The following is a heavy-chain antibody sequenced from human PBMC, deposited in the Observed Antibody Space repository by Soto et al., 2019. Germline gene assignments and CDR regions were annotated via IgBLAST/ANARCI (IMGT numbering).Heavy chain of an antibody. D-gene: IGHD4-17*01. CDR1: GYTFTSYA. CDR3: ARDLGTTVTWVYYGMDV. CDR2: INAGNGNT. V-gene: IGHV1-3*01. J-gene: IGHJ6*02. Sequence: QVQLVQSGAEVKKPGASVKVSCKASGYTFTSYAMHWVRQAPGQRLEWMGWINAGNGNTKYSQKFQGRVTITRDTSASTAYMELSSLRSEDTAVYYCARDLGTTVTWVYYGMDVWGQGTTVTVSS.